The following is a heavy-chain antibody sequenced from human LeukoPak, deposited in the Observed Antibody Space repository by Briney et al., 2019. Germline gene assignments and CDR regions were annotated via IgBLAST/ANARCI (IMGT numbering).Heavy chain of an antibody. CDR3: VRVTGGVFDY. D-gene: IGHD2-8*02. J-gene: IGHJ4*02. CDR2: TYYRSKWSN. CDR1: GDSVSSNTVT. Sequence: QTLSLTCAISGDSVSSNTVTWNWIRQSPSRGLQWLGRTYYRSKWSNDYAVSVKSRIIINPDTSKNQFSLQLDSVTPEDTAVYYCVRVTGGVFDYWGPGTLVTVSS. V-gene: IGHV6-1*01.